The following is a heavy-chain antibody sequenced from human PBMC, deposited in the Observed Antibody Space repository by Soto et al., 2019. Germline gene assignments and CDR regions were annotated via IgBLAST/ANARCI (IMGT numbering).Heavy chain of an antibody. V-gene: IGHV4-39*01. Sequence: SETLSLTCTVSGGSISSSSYYWGWIRQPPGKGLEWIGSIYYSGSTYYNPSLKSRVTISVDTSKNQFSLKLSSMTAADTAVYYCARYGDYFDYWGQGTLVTVSS. J-gene: IGHJ4*02. CDR2: IYYSGST. CDR3: ARYGDYFDY. CDR1: GGSISSSSYY. D-gene: IGHD4-17*01.